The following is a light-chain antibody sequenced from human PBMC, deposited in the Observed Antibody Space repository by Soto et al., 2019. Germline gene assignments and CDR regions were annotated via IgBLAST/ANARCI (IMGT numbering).Light chain of an antibody. CDR1: QSVSNSY. Sequence: PGERATLSCLASQSVSNSYLAWYQQKPGQAPRLLIYGVSSRATGIPDRFSGSGSGTDFTLTITRLEPEDFAVYYCQQYSSSPLTFGGGTKVDIK. J-gene: IGKJ4*01. CDR2: GVS. V-gene: IGKV3-20*01. CDR3: QQYSSSPLT.